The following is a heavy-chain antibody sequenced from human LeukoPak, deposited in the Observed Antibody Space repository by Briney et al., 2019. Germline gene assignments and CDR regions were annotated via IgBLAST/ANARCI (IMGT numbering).Heavy chain of an antibody. CDR1: GFSFSSHW. Sequence: GGSLRLSCAASGFSFSSHWMTWVRQAPGKGLEWVANIKQDGSEKYYVDSVKGRFTISRDNAKNSLYLQMNSLRAEDTAMYYCASRLPRGSSFDYWGQGTLVTVSS. J-gene: IGHJ4*02. D-gene: IGHD1-26*01. CDR3: ASRLPRGSSFDY. CDR2: IKQDGSEK. V-gene: IGHV3-7*01.